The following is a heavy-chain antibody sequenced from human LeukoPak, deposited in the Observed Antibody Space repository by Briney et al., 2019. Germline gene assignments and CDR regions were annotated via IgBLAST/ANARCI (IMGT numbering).Heavy chain of an antibody. CDR1: EFMFSAYA. Sequence: GGSLRLSCAASEFMFSAYAMTWVRQAPGKGLEWVSAISGSGGSTYYADSVKGRFTIPRDNSKNTLYLQMNSLRAEDTAVYYCANSEPPSYYYDSSGYSDYWGQGTLVTVSS. D-gene: IGHD3-22*01. V-gene: IGHV3-23*01. J-gene: IGHJ4*02. CDR2: ISGSGGST. CDR3: ANSEPPSYYYDSSGYSDY.